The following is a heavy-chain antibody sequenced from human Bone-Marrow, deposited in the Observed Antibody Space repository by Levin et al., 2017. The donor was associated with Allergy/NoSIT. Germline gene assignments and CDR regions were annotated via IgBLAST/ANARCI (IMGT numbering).Heavy chain of an antibody. CDR2: IYYSVST. J-gene: IGHJ5*01. CDR3: ARQAVPAAMNGFDS. V-gene: IGHV4-59*08. Sequence: SQTLSLTCTVSGASISSFYWSWIRQPPGKGLEWIGYIYYSVSTNYSPSLTRRVSMSADMSRNQVYLTMSSVTAADTAVYYCARQAVPAAMNGFDSWGQGTLVTVSS. D-gene: IGHD2-2*01. CDR1: GASISSFY.